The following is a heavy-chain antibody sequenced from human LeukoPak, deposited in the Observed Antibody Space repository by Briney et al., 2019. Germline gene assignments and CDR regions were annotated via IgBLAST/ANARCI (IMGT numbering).Heavy chain of an antibody. D-gene: IGHD1-26*01. Sequence: PGGSLRLSCATSGFTFSTYAMTWVRQAPGKGLEWVSAIDIYSAKTNYADSVEGRFTISRDNSKNTLYLQMNSLRAEDTAVYYCAKASYGGSYGPFDYWGQGTLVTVSS. V-gene: IGHV3-23*05. CDR2: IDIYSAKT. CDR1: GFTFSTYA. J-gene: IGHJ4*02. CDR3: AKASYGGSYGPFDY.